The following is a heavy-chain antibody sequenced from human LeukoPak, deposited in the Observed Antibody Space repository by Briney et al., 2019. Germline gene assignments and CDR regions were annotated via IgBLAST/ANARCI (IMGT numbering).Heavy chain of an antibody. J-gene: IGHJ4*02. CDR2: ISTSSSYI. Sequence: GGSLRLSCAASGFTFSSYSMSWVRQAPGKGLEWVSSISTSSSYIYYADSVKGRFTISRDNAKNSLYLQMNSLRAEDTAVYYCARGYHDTAMTDYWGQGTLVTVSS. V-gene: IGHV3-21*01. CDR1: GFTFSSYS. D-gene: IGHD5-18*01. CDR3: ARGYHDTAMTDY.